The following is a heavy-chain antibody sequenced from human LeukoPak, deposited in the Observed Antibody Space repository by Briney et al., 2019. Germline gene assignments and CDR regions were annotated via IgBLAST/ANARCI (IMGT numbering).Heavy chain of an antibody. CDR3: ARPRRDGYTPHDAFDI. J-gene: IGHJ3*02. V-gene: IGHV5-51*01. CDR1: GFRFTNYW. Sequence: GESLKISCEGSGFRFTNYWIGWVRQMPGKGLELMGIIYPGDSQTRYSPSFEGQVTISADKSTSTAYLQWNSLKASDTAMYYCARPRRDGYTPHDAFDIWGQGTMVTVSS. D-gene: IGHD5-24*01. CDR2: IYPGDSQT.